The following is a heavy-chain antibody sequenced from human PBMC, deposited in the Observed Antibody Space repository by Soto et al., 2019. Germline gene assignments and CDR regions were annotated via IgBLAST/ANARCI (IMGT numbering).Heavy chain of an antibody. V-gene: IGHV4-59*01. CDR3: ARGAYYVTP. CDR1: GGSLNISC. Sequence: QVQLQESGPGLVKPSETLSLTCTASGGSLNISCWSWIRQPPGKGLEWIGFICYSGSTKYNPSLESRDTMSVGPSKNYFSLKVSSVTAADTAVYYCARGAYYVTPWGHGTLVTVSS. D-gene: IGHD3-16*01. CDR2: ICYSGST. J-gene: IGHJ5*02.